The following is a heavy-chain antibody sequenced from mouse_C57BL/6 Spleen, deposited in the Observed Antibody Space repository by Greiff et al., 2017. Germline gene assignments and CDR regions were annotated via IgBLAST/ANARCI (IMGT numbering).Heavy chain of an antibody. CDR3: TRGRDYYGSSYVAMDY. CDR1: GFTFSSYA. V-gene: IGHV5-9-1*02. Sequence: DVQLVESGEGLVKPGGSLKLSCAASGFTFSSYAMSWVRQTPEKRLEWVAYISSGGDYIYYADTVKGRFTISRDNARNTLYLQMSSLKSENTAMYYCTRGRDYYGSSYVAMDYWGQGTSVTVSS. D-gene: IGHD1-1*01. CDR2: ISSGGDYI. J-gene: IGHJ4*01.